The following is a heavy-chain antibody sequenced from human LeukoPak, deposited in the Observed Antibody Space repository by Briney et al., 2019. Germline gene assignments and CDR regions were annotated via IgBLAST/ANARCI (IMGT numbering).Heavy chain of an antibody. CDR2: MNPNSGNT. V-gene: IGHV1-8*01. CDR1: GYTFTCYD. D-gene: IGHD4-17*01. J-gene: IGHJ3*02. Sequence: ASVKVSCKASGYTFTCYDINWVRQATGQGLEWMGWMNPNSGNTGYAQKFQGRVTMTRNTSISTAYMELSSLRSEDTAVYYSATASTVTTERGSVVRAFDIWGEGTMVTVSS. CDR3: ATASTVTTERGSVVRAFDI.